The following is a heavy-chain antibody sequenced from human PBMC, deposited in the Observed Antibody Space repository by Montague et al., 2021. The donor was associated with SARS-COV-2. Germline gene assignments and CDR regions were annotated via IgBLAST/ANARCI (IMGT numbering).Heavy chain of an antibody. CDR2: ISSSVGGRTK. CDR3: ARDRDWDDWCGMDV. Sequence: SLRLSCAASGFIISSYELNWVRQAPGKGLEWISYISSSVGGRTKHYTXXVKGRFTISRDNAKNSLYPQMNSLRVEDTAIYYCARDRDWDDWCGMDVWGQGTTVTVSS. J-gene: IGHJ6*02. V-gene: IGHV3-48*03. CDR1: GFIISSYE. D-gene: IGHD2-21*01.